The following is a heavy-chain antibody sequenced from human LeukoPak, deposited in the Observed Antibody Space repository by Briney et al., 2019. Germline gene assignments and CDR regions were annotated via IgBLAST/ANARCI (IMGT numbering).Heavy chain of an antibody. CDR2: IWYDGSNK. Sequence: PGGSLRLSCAASGFTFSNYGMHWVRQAPGKGLEWVTVIWYDGSNKYYVDSVKGRFTISRENSKNTLYLQMNSLGVEDTAVYYCARGGYDSTYYFDHWGQGTLVIVSS. CDR1: GFTFSNYG. D-gene: IGHD5-12*01. V-gene: IGHV3-33*01. CDR3: ARGGYDSTYYFDH. J-gene: IGHJ4*02.